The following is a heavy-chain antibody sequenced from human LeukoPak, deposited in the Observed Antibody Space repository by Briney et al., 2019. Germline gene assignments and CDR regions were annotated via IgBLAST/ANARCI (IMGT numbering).Heavy chain of an antibody. J-gene: IGHJ4*02. D-gene: IGHD1-26*01. Sequence: SETLSLTCAVSGGSISSSNWWSWVRQPPGKGLEWIGEIYHSGSTNYNPSLKSRVTISVDKSKNQFSLRLSSVTAADTAVYYCARDREVGATGYYFDYWGQGTLVTVSS. CDR2: IYHSGST. CDR3: ARDREVGATGYYFDY. CDR1: GGSISSSNW. V-gene: IGHV4-4*02.